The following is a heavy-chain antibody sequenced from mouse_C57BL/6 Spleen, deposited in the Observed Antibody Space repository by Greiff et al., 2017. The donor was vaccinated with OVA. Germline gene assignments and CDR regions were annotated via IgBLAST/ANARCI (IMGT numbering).Heavy chain of an antibody. Sequence: LQESGPELVKPGASVKISCKASGYSFTSYYIHWVKQRPGPGLEWIGWIYPGSGNTKYNEKFKGKATLTADTSSSTAYMQLSSLTSEDSAVYYCARSPYGNYEGFAYWGQGTLVTVSA. CDR1: GYSFTSYY. CDR2: IYPGSGNT. D-gene: IGHD2-1*01. V-gene: IGHV1-66*01. CDR3: ARSPYGNYEGFAY. J-gene: IGHJ3*01.